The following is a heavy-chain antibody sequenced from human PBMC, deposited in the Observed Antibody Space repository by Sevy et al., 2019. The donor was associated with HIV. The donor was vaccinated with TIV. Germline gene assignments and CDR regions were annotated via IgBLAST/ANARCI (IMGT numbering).Heavy chain of an antibody. CDR2: ISHSGST. D-gene: IGHD2-15*01. CDR1: GGSFSGYY. Sequence: SETLSLTCAVYGGSFSGYYWNWIRQPPEKGLEWIGEISHSGSTNYNPSLQSRANISVGTSKNQFSLSLSSVTAADTAVYYSARCSIAMCSGGSCYSSNFDSWGQGNLVTVSS. J-gene: IGHJ4*02. V-gene: IGHV4-34*01. CDR3: ARCSIAMCSGGSCYSSNFDS.